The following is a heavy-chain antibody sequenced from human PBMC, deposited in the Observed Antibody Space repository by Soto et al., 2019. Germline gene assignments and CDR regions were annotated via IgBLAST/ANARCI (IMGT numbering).Heavy chain of an antibody. CDR2: ISGSGGST. CDR3: AKDETREAAGRGPSGY. CDR1: GFTFSSYA. D-gene: IGHD6-13*01. V-gene: IGHV3-23*01. Sequence: EVQLLESGGGLVQPGGSLRLSCAASGFTFSSYAMSWVRQAPGKGLEWVSAISGSGGSTYYADSVKGRFTISRDNSKNTLYLQMNSLRAEDTAVYYCAKDETREAAGRGPSGYWGQGTLVTVSS. J-gene: IGHJ4*02.